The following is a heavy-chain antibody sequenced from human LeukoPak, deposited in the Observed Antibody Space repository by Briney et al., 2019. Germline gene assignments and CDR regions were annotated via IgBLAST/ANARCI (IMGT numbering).Heavy chain of an antibody. CDR1: GFSVSSNY. CDR2: IYSGGST. V-gene: IGHV3-53*01. CDR3: AREIRAYDILTGYYPNGMDV. Sequence: GGSLRLSCAASGFSVSSNYMSWVRQAPGKGMEWVSVIYSGGSTYYADSVKGRFTISRDNSKNTLYLQMNSLRAEDTAVYYCAREIRAYDILTGYYPNGMDVWGQGTTVTVSS. D-gene: IGHD3-9*01. J-gene: IGHJ6*02.